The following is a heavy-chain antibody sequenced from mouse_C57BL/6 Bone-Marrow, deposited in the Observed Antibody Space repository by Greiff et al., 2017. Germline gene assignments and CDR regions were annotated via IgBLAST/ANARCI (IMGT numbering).Heavy chain of an antibody. J-gene: IGHJ4*01. Sequence: EVKLMESGGDLVKPGGSLKLSCAASGFTFSSYGMSWVRQTPDKRLEWVATISSGGSYTYYPDSVKGRFTISRDNAKNTLYLQMSSLKSEDTAMYYCARNRVATTPYYAMDYWGQGTSVTVSS. D-gene: IGHD1-1*02. CDR2: ISSGGSYT. CDR1: GFTFSSYG. CDR3: ARNRVATTPYYAMDY. V-gene: IGHV5-6*01.